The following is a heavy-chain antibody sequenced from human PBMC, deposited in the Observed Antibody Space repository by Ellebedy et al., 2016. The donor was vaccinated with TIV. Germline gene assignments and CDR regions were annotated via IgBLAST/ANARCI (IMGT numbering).Heavy chain of an antibody. CDR3: AKGRRMVYSTGGLDY. CDR2: ITGGGDTT. V-gene: IGHV3-23*01. J-gene: IGHJ4*02. Sequence: PGGSLRLSCAASGFTFSSHGMAWVRQAPGKGLEWLSGITGGGDTTYYADSVKGRFTISRDNSKNTLYLQMNSLRAEDTAVYYCAKGRRMVYSTGGLDYWGQGTLVTVSS. D-gene: IGHD2-8*01. CDR1: GFTFSSHG.